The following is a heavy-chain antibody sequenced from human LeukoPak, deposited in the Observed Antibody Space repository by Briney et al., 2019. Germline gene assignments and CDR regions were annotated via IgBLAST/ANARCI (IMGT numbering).Heavy chain of an antibody. J-gene: IGHJ4*02. CDR3: ARDRSSSDY. D-gene: IGHD3-10*01. CDR2: ISAYNGNT. Sequence: GASVKVSCKASGYTFSNYIISWVRQAPGQGLEWMGCISAYNGNTNYAQKLQGRVTMTTDTSTSTAYMELRSLRSDDTAAYYCARDRSSSDYWGQGTLVTVSS. CDR1: GYTFSNYI. V-gene: IGHV1-18*04.